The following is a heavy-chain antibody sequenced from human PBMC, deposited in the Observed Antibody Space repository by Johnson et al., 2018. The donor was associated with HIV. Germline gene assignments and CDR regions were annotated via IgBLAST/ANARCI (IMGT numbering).Heavy chain of an antibody. CDR2: ISYDGSNK. Sequence: VQLVESGGGVVQPGRSLRLSCAASGFTFSNYALHWVRQAPGKGLGWVAVISYDGSNKYYADSVKGRFTISRDNSKNTLYLQMNSLRAEDTAVYYCKADNFWSGYYYAFDIWGQGTMVTVSS. D-gene: IGHD3-3*01. CDR3: KADNFWSGYYYAFDI. V-gene: IGHV3-30-3*01. CDR1: GFTFSNYA. J-gene: IGHJ3*02.